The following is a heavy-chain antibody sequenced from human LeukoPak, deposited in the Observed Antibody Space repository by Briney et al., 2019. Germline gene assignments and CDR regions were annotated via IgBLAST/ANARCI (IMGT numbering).Heavy chain of an antibody. CDR3: AKTSRGNSGYDSPFDY. D-gene: IGHD5-12*01. V-gene: IGHV3-23*01. CDR2: VRGSGSDT. Sequence: AGGSLRLSCAASGFTFSTYAMSWVRQAPGKGLEWVSPVRGSGSDTYYANSVKGRFTISRDNSKNTLYLQMNSLRAEDTAIYYCAKTSRGNSGYDSPFDYWGQGTLVTVSS. J-gene: IGHJ4*02. CDR1: GFTFSTYA.